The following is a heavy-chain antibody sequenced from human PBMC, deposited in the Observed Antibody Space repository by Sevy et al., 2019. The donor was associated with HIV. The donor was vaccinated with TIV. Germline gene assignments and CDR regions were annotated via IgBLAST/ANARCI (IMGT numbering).Heavy chain of an antibody. CDR2: ISNSGSDI. Sequence: GGSLRLSCVASGFTFSSYEMNWVRQAPGKGLEWVSYISNSGSDIHYSDSLRGRFTISRDNAKNSLFLQMNSLRAEDTAVYYCARDLPPSATTVTHFDCWGQGTLVTVSS. V-gene: IGHV3-48*03. CDR1: GFTFSSYE. J-gene: IGHJ4*02. CDR3: ARDLPPSATTVTHFDC. D-gene: IGHD4-17*01.